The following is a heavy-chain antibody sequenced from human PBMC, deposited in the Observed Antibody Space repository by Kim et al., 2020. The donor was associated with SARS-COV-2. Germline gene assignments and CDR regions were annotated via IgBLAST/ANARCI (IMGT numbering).Heavy chain of an antibody. CDR1: GFTFSSYS. V-gene: IGHV3-21*01. CDR3: ARDSSSGWSNWFDP. D-gene: IGHD6-19*01. Sequence: GGSLRLSCAASGFTFSSYSMNWVRQAPGKGLEWVSSISSSSYIYYADSVKGRFTISRDNAKNSLYLQMNSLRAEDTAVYYCARDSSSGWSNWFDPWGQGTLVTVSS. J-gene: IGHJ5*02. CDR2: ISSSSYI.